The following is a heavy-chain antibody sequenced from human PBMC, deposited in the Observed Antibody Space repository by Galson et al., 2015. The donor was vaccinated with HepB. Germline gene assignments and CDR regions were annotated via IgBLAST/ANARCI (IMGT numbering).Heavy chain of an antibody. CDR3: ARNTYYYDSSGYYRPYYYYYMDV. Sequence: SVKVSCKASGGTFSSYAISWVRQAPGQGLEWMGRIIPILGIANYAQKFQGRVTITADKSTSTAYMELSSLRSEDTAVYYCARNTYYYDSSGYYRPYYYYYMDVWGKGTTVTVSS. CDR2: IIPILGIA. D-gene: IGHD3-22*01. CDR1: GGTFSSYA. V-gene: IGHV1-69*04. J-gene: IGHJ6*03.